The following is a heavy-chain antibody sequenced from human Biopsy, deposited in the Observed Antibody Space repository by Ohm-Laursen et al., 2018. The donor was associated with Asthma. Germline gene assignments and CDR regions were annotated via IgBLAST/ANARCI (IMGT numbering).Heavy chain of an antibody. CDR2: IWYDGSNK. CDR3: ARDSAEWELLRYYYYGMDV. J-gene: IGHJ6*02. V-gene: IGHV3-33*01. CDR1: GFTFSSYG. Sequence: RSLRLSCAASGFTFSSYGMHWVRQAPGKGLEWVAVIWYDGSNKYYADSVKGRFTISRDNSKSTLYLQMNSLRAEDTAVYYCARDSAEWELLRYYYYGMDVWGQGTTVTVSS. D-gene: IGHD1-26*01.